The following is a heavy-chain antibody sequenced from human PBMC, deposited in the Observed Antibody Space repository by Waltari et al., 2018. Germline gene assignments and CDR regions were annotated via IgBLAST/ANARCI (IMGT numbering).Heavy chain of an antibody. J-gene: IGHJ4*02. CDR3: ARAAIRGGRGLY. CDR2: INHSGST. Sequence: QVQLQQWGAGLLKPSETLSLTCAVYGGSFSGYYWSWIRQPPGKGLEWMGEINHSGSTTDNPALKSRVTISGDTAKNQFSLKLSSVTAADTAVYYCARAAIRGGRGLYWGQGTLVTVSS. D-gene: IGHD2-15*01. V-gene: IGHV4-34*01. CDR1: GGSFSGYY.